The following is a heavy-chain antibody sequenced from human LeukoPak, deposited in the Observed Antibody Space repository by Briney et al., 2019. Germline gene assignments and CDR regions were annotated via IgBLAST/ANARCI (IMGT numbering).Heavy chain of an antibody. Sequence: GGSLRLSCAASGFTFSSYAMHWVRQAPGKGLEWVAVISYDGSNKYYADSVKGRFTISRDNSKNTLYLQMNSLRAEDTAVYYCARTYYYDSSGYYYPIDYWGQGTLVTVSS. CDR1: GFTFSSYA. V-gene: IGHV3-30-3*01. D-gene: IGHD3-22*01. J-gene: IGHJ4*02. CDR2: ISYDGSNK. CDR3: ARTYYYDSSGYYYPIDY.